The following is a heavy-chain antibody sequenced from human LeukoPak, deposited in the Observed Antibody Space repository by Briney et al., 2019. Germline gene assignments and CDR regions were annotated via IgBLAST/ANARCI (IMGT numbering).Heavy chain of an antibody. J-gene: IGHJ5*02. Sequence: SGGSLTLSCSASGFTFSSYSMNWVRQAPGKGPEWVSSISSSSSYIYYADSMKGRFTISRDNAKNLLYLQMNSLRAEDTAVYYCARNNWFGEFENWFDPWGQGTLVTVSS. V-gene: IGHV3-21*01. CDR2: ISSSSSYI. CDR1: GFTFSSYS. D-gene: IGHD3-10*01. CDR3: ARNNWFGEFENWFDP.